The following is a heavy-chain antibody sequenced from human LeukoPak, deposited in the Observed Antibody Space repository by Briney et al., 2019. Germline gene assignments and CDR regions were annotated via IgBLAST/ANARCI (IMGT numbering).Heavy chain of an antibody. Sequence: GGSLRLSCAVSGFTVSSNYMSWVRQAPGKGLEWVSIIYSNGSTSYAASVKGRSTISRDKSKNMLYLQVNTLRAEDTAVYYCARDIPFDHWGQGTLVTVSS. J-gene: IGHJ5*02. V-gene: IGHV3-53*01. CDR2: IYSNGST. CDR3: ARDIPFDH. CDR1: GFTVSSNY.